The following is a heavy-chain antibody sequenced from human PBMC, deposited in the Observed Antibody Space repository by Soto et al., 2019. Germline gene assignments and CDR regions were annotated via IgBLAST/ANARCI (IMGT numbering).Heavy chain of an antibody. V-gene: IGHV1-69*06. D-gene: IGHD2-2*01. CDR3: AGRCDSTTCLGHFDY. J-gene: IGHJ4*02. Sequence: ASVKVSCKASGGTFNNYVVNWVRQAPGQGLEWMGGILPIFATANYAQKFQGRVTITADKSTSTAYMELTSLRSEDTAVYYCAGRCDSTTCLGHFDYWGQGTLVTVSS. CDR2: ILPIFATA. CDR1: GGTFNNYV.